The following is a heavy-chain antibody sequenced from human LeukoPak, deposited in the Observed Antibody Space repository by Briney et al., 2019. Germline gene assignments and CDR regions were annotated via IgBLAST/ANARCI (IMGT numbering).Heavy chain of an antibody. V-gene: IGHV4-59*08. CDR1: GGSISSYY. J-gene: IGHJ4*02. Sequence: SETLSLTCNVSGGSISSYYWSWIRQPPGKGLEWIGYIYYTGSTKYNPSLKSRVAISVDTSKNQFSLKLRSVTAADTAIYYCARHCGSTSCYGTPIFDYWGQGTLVTVSS. CDR3: ARHCGSTSCYGTPIFDY. D-gene: IGHD2-2*01. CDR2: IYYTGST.